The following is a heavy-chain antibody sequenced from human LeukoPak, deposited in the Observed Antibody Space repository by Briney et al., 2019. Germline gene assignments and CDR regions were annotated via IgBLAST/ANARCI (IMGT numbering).Heavy chain of an antibody. D-gene: IGHD5-18*01. Sequence: PSETLSLTCSVSGGSISGYYWSWIRQPPGKGLEWIGYIYYTGSTNYNPSLKSRVSISVDTSTNQFPLNVSSVTAADTAVYYCARGSSRLSGYSSSWGQGTLVTVSS. CDR1: GGSISGYY. J-gene: IGHJ4*02. V-gene: IGHV4-59*01. CDR3: ARGSSRLSGYSSS. CDR2: IYYTGST.